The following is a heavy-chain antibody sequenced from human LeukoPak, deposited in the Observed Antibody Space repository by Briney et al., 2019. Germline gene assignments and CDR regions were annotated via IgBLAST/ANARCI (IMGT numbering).Heavy chain of an antibody. CDR1: GGSISRSSYY. J-gene: IGHJ4*02. D-gene: IGHD3-3*01. CDR3: ARVGHGLRFLEGYFDY. Sequence: SETLSLTCTVSGGSISRSSYYWGWIRQPPGKGLEWIGSIYYSGSTYYNPSLKSRVTISVDTSKNQFSLKLSSVTAADTAVYYCARVGHGLRFLEGYFDYWGQGTLVTVSS. CDR2: IYYSGST. V-gene: IGHV4-39*07.